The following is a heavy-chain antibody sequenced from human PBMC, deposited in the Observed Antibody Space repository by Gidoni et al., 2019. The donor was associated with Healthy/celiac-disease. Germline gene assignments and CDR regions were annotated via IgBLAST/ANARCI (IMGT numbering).Heavy chain of an antibody. CDR3: SGFSVVTSIPDYYYGMDV. V-gene: IGHV3-21*01. J-gene: IGHJ6*01. D-gene: IGHD2-21*02. CDR1: GFTFSSHN. CDR2: ISSSSRYI. Sequence: EVQLVESGGGLVKPGGALRLSCAAAGFTFSSHNMNWVRQAPGKGLAWGSAISSSSRYIYYADSVKGRFTISIDHAKDSLDLQMNRLRAEDTAVYYCSGFSVVTSIPDYYYGMDVWGLGTTVPGS.